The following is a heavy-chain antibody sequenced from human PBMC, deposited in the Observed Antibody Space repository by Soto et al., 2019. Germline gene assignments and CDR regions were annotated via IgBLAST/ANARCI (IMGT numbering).Heavy chain of an antibody. V-gene: IGHV3-66*01. J-gene: IGHJ6*04. Sequence: EVQLVEAGGGLVQPGGSLRLSCAASGFTITSHYMTWVRQAPGKGLEWVSVIYSGGDTYYADSVKGRFNISRDNSNNTLYLQLTSVTAEDTAIYFCARSRPGALSSANSWCYYYAMDVWGRGTTITVSS. CDR3: ARSRPGALSSANSWCYYYAMDV. D-gene: IGHD2-15*01. CDR2: IYSGGDT. CDR1: GFTITSHY.